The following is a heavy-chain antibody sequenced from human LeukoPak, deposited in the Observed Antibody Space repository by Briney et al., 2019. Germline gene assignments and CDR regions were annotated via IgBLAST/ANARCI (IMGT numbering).Heavy chain of an antibody. CDR3: ARETPQTMVRGVID. V-gene: IGHV3-21*04. J-gene: IGHJ3*01. CDR2: ITITSGHT. CDR1: GFTFSSYS. D-gene: IGHD3-10*01. Sequence: PGGSLRLSCAASGFTFSSYSMNWVRQAPGKGLEWVSSITITSGHTNYADSVKGRFIISSDSAKNSLYLQMNSLRADDTAIYYCARETPQTMVRGVIDWGQGTMVIVSS.